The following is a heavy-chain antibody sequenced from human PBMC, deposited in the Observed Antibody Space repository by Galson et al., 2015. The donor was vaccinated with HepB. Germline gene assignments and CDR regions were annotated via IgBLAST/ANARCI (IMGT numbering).Heavy chain of an antibody. Sequence: SLRLSCAASGFTFSDYYMSWIRQAPGKGLEWVSYIGSSSSYTSYADSVKGRFTISRDNAKNSLYLQMNSLRAEDTAVYYCAREGDSTRGYSYGSPIDYWGQGTLVTVSS. CDR1: GFTFSDYY. CDR2: IGSSSSYT. V-gene: IGHV3-11*06. D-gene: IGHD5-18*01. J-gene: IGHJ4*02. CDR3: AREGDSTRGYSYGSPIDY.